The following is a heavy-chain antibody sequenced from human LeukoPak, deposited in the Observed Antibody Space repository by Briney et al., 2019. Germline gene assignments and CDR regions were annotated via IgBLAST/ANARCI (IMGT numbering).Heavy chain of an antibody. Sequence: SETLSLTCTVSGGSISSYYWSWIRQPPRKGLEWIGYIYYSESTNYNPSLKSRVTISVDTSKNQFSLKMSSVTAADTAVYYCARQNGGDYGNWFDPWGQGTLVTVSS. J-gene: IGHJ5*02. CDR1: GGSISSYY. CDR3: ARQNGGDYGNWFDP. V-gene: IGHV4-59*08. D-gene: IGHD4-17*01. CDR2: IYYSEST.